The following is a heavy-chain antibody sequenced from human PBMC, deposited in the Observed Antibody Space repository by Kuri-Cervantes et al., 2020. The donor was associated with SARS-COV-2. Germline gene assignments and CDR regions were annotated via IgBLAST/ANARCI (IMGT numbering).Heavy chain of an antibody. CDR1: GFTFSGYS. CDR3: AREEGGELGEAFDY. J-gene: IGHJ4*02. V-gene: IGHV3-21*01. Sequence: GESLKISCATSGFTFSGYSMNWIRQAPGKGLEWVASIDSSSYYIYHADSVKGRLTISRDNAKTSVYLQMNSLKVGDTAVYYCAREEGGELGEAFDYWGQGALVTVSS. D-gene: IGHD7-27*01. CDR2: IDSSSYYI.